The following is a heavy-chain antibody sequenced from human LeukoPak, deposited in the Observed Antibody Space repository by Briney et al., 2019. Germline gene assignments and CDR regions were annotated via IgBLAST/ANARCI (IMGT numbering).Heavy chain of an antibody. V-gene: IGHV1-2*02. CDR2: INPNSGGT. D-gene: IGHD5-24*01. Sequence: ASMKVSCKASGYTFTGYYMHWVRQAPGQGLEWMGWINPNSGGTNYAQKFQGRVTMTRDTSISTAYMELSRLRSDDTAVYYCARAMEMATIFFDYWGQGTLVTVSS. CDR1: GYTFTGYY. J-gene: IGHJ4*02. CDR3: ARAMEMATIFFDY.